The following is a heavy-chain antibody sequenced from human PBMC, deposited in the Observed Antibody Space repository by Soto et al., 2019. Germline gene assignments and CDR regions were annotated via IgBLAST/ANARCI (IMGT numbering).Heavy chain of an antibody. CDR2: IYYSGST. Sequence: SETLSLTCTVSGGSISSSSYYWGWIRQPPGKGREWIGSIYYSGSTYYNPSLKSRVNTSVDTSKNQFSLKLSSVTAADTAVYYCARPSPRYCSGGSCLEFPDAFDIWGQGTMVTVSS. D-gene: IGHD2-15*01. CDR3: ARPSPRYCSGGSCLEFPDAFDI. CDR1: GGSISSSSYY. J-gene: IGHJ3*02. V-gene: IGHV4-39*01.